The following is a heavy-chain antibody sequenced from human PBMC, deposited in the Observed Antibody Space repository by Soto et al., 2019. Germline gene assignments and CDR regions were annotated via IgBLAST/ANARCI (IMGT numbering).Heavy chain of an antibody. D-gene: IGHD6-13*01. CDR1: GFTFSSYG. J-gene: IGHJ1*01. CDR3: AKDGVAAPIAAAGTDFQH. CDR2: ISYDGSNK. V-gene: IGHV3-30*18. Sequence: PGGSLRLSCAASGFTFSSYGMHWVRQAPGKGLEWVAVISYDGSNKYYADSVKGRFTISRDNSKNTLYLQMNSLRAEDTAVYYCAKDGVAAPIAAAGTDFQHWGQGTLVTVSS.